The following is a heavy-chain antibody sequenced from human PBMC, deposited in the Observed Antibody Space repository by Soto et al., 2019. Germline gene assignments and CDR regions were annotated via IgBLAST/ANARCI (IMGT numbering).Heavy chain of an antibody. CDR3: ALSPLAVFGIAVGGTLHGAFDI. V-gene: IGHV1-18*04. J-gene: IGHJ3*02. Sequence: QVQLVQSGAEVKKPGASVKVSCKASGYTFTSYGISWVRQAPGQGLEWMGWISAYNGNTNYAQKLQGRVTMTTDTSTSTAYMELRSLRSDDTAVYYCALSPLAVFGIAVGGTLHGAFDIWGQGTMVTVSS. CDR2: ISAYNGNT. D-gene: IGHD6-19*01. CDR1: GYTFTSYG.